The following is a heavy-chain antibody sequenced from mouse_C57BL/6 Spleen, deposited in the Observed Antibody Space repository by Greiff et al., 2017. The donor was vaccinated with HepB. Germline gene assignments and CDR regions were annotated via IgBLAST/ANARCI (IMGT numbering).Heavy chain of an antibody. D-gene: IGHD4-1*02. CDR3: ARPSTGTDYFDY. CDR2: ISSGSSTI. Sequence: EVKLMESGGGLVKPGGSLKLSCAASGFTFSDYGMHWVRQAPEQGLEWVAYISSGSSTIYYADTVKGRFTISRDNAKNTLFLQMTSLRSEDTAMYYWARPSTGTDYFDYGGQGTTLTVSS. CDR1: GFTFSDYG. V-gene: IGHV5-17*01. J-gene: IGHJ2*01.